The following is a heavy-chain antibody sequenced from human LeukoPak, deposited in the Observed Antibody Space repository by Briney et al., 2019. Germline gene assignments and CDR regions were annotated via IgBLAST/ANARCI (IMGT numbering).Heavy chain of an antibody. Sequence: PGGSLRLSCAASGFTFSSYGIHWVCQAPGKGLEWVAVIWYDGSNKYYADSVKGRFTISRDNSKNTLYLQMNSLRAEDTAVYYCAKVGGPSPGDYWGQGTLVTVSS. CDR1: GFTFSSYG. CDR2: IWYDGSNK. J-gene: IGHJ4*02. D-gene: IGHD4-23*01. V-gene: IGHV3-30*02. CDR3: AKVGGPSPGDY.